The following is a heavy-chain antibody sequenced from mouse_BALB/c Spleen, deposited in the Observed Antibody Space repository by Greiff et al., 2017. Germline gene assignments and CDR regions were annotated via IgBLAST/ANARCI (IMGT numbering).Heavy chain of an antibody. Sequence: EVKLVESGPGLVKPSQSLSLTCTVTGYSITSDYAWNWIRQFPGNKLEWMGYISYSGSTSYNPSLKSRISITRDTSKNQFFLQLNSVTTEDTATYYCARCRYDGYAMDYWGQGTSVTVSS. D-gene: IGHD2-14*01. CDR1: GYSITSDYA. CDR2: ISYSGST. V-gene: IGHV3-2*02. J-gene: IGHJ4*01. CDR3: ARCRYDGYAMDY.